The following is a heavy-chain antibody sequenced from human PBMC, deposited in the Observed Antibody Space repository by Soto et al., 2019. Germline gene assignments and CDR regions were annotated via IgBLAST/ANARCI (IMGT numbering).Heavy chain of an antibody. Sequence: EVQLVKSGGGLVKPGGSLRLSCAASGFTFSSYSMNWVRQAPGKGLEWVSSISSSSSYIYYADSVKGRFTISRDNAKNSLYLQMNSLRAEDTAVYYCARDIAVAGTRYFDYCGPGTLVTVSS. D-gene: IGHD6-19*01. V-gene: IGHV3-21*01. CDR2: ISSSSSYI. CDR3: ARDIAVAGTRYFDY. CDR1: GFTFSSYS. J-gene: IGHJ4*02.